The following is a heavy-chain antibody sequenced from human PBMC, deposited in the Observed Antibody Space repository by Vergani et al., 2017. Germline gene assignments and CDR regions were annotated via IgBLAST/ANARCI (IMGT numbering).Heavy chain of an antibody. Sequence: QVQLVQSGAEVKKPGASVKVSCKASGYTFTSYGISWVRQAPGQGLEWMGWISAYNGNTNYAQKLQGRVTMTTDTSTSTAYMELRSLRSDDTAVYYCARDLGSDSGYYYSHYYYGMDVWGQGTTVTVSS. CDR3: ARDLGSDSGYYYSHYYYGMDV. CDR2: ISAYNGNT. J-gene: IGHJ6*02. D-gene: IGHD3-22*01. V-gene: IGHV1-18*01. CDR1: GYTFTSYG.